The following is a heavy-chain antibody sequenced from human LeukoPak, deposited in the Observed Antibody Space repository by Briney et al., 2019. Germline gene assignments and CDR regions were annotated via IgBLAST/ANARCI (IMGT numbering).Heavy chain of an antibody. CDR1: GDSVYSNSAA. J-gene: IGHJ4*02. D-gene: IGHD7-27*01. CDR3: ARDPTGDVGFDY. Sequence: SQTLSLTCAISGDSVYSNSAAWNWIRQSPSRVLEWLGRTYYRSKWYNGYAVSVKSRITINPDTSKNQFSLQLNSMTPEDTAVYYCARDPTGDVGFDYWGQGTLVTVSS. V-gene: IGHV6-1*01. CDR2: TYYRSKWYN.